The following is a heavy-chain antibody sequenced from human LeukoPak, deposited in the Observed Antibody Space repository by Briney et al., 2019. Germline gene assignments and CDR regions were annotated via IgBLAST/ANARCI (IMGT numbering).Heavy chain of an antibody. D-gene: IGHD3-3*01. Sequence: NPSETLSLTCTVSGGSISSYYWSWIRQPPGKGLEWIGYIYYRGSTNYNPSLKSRVTISVDTSKNQFSLKLSSVTAADTAVYYCARGTYYDFWSGSHPFDYWGQGTLVTVSS. J-gene: IGHJ4*02. CDR1: GGSISSYY. V-gene: IGHV4-59*01. CDR2: IYYRGST. CDR3: ARGTYYDFWSGSHPFDY.